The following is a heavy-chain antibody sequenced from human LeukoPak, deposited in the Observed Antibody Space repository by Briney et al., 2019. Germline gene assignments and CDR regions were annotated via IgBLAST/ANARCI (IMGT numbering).Heavy chain of an antibody. D-gene: IGHD2-21*02. V-gene: IGHV3-74*01. CDR1: GFTLSSYW. J-gene: IGHJ3*02. CDR2: IISDGSTT. CDR3: ARDPAYCGGDCYSVYQDAFDI. Sequence: PGRSLRLSCAASGFTLSSYWTHWVRQAPGKGRVWVSRIISDGSTTSYADSVKGLFTISRDNAKNTLYLQMNSLRAEDTAVYYCARDPAYCGGDCYSVYQDAFDIWGQGTRVTVSS.